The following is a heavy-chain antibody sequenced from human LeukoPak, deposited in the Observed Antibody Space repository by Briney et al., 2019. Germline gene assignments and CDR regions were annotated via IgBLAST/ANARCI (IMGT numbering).Heavy chain of an antibody. CDR1: GFTFSSYW. CDR3: AGSYDYSSYEDAFDI. J-gene: IGHJ3*02. V-gene: IGHV3-74*01. CDR2: INSDGSST. D-gene: IGHD4-11*01. Sequence: GGSLRLSCAASGFTFSSYWMHWVRQAPGKGLVWVSRINSDGSSTSYADSVKGRFTISRDNAKNTLYLQMNSLRAEDTAVYYCAGSYDYSSYEDAFDIWGQGTMVTVSS.